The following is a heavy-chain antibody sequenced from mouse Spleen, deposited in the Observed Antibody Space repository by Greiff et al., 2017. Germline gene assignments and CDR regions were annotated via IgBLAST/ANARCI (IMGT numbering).Heavy chain of an antibody. CDR3: ARQGNYDGSYIAY. Sequence: EVKLQESGGGLVKPGGSLKLSCAASGFTFSSYAMSWVRQTPEKRLEWVAAINSNGGSTYYPDTVKDRFTISRDNAKNTLYLQMSSLRSEDTALYYCARQGNYDGSYIAYWGQGTLVTVSA. V-gene: IGHV5-6-2*01. D-gene: IGHD1-1*01. CDR1: GFTFSSYA. CDR2: INSNGGST. J-gene: IGHJ3*01.